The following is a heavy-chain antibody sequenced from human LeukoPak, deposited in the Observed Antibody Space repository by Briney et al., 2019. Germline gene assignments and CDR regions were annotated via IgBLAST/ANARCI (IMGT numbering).Heavy chain of an antibody. D-gene: IGHD3-22*01. Sequence: SETLSLTCTVSGYSISSGYYWGWIRQPPGKGLEWTGSIDHSGSTYYNPSLKSRITISVDTSKNQFSLKLSSVTAADTAVYYCARGHSSGYSQGGGWFDPWGQGTLVTVSS. V-gene: IGHV4-38-2*02. CDR3: ARGHSSGYSQGGGWFDP. CDR2: IDHSGST. CDR1: GYSISSGYY. J-gene: IGHJ5*02.